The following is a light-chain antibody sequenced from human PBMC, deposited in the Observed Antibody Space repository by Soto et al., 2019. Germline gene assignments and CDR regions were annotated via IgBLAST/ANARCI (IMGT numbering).Light chain of an antibody. CDR3: QQRSNWPRT. V-gene: IGKV3-11*01. J-gene: IGKJ1*01. CDR2: DAS. CDR1: QSVSSF. Sequence: ETVLTQSPATLSLSPGGRATISCRASQSVSSFLAWYQQKPGQAPRLLIYDASNRATGIPARFSGSGSGTDFTLTISSLEPEDFAVYYCQQRSNWPRTFGQGTKVDIK.